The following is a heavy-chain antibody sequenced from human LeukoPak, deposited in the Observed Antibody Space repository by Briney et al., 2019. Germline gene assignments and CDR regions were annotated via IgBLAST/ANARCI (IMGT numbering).Heavy chain of an antibody. CDR1: GYTLTELS. CDR2: FDPEDGET. J-gene: IGHJ6*02. D-gene: IGHD3-22*01. V-gene: IGHV1-24*01. CDR3: ATAMIVVRYYYGMDV. Sequence: GASVKVSCKVSGYTLTELSMHWVRQAPGKGLEWMGGFDPEDGETIYAQKFQGRVTMTEDTSTDTAYMELSSLRSEDTTVYYCATAMIVVRYYYGMDVWGQGTTVTVSS.